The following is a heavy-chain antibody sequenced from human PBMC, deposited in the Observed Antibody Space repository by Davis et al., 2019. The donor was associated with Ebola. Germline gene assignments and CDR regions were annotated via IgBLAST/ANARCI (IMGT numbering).Heavy chain of an antibody. Sequence: GESLKIPCAAPGFPFSSYNMNWVRQAPGKGPEWVSSISSSSTYIYYADSVKGRFTISRDNAKKSLYLQMNSLRAEDTAVYYCARSSVWGQGTLVTVSS. CDR2: ISSSSTYI. J-gene: IGHJ4*02. CDR3: ARSSV. CDR1: GFPFSSYN. V-gene: IGHV3-21*01.